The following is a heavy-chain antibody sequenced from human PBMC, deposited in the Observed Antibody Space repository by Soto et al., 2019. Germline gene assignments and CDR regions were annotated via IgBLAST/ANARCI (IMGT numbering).Heavy chain of an antibody. CDR2: IIPIFGTA. Sequence: QVQLVQSGAEVKKPGSSVKVSCKASGGTFSSYAISWVRQAPGQGLEWMGGIIPIFGTANYAQKFQGRVTITADESTSTAYMGLSSLRSEDTAVYYCARDRYCSGGSCYSGIADYWGQGTLVTVSS. CDR3: ARDRYCSGGSCYSGIADY. J-gene: IGHJ4*02. D-gene: IGHD2-15*01. V-gene: IGHV1-69*12. CDR1: GGTFSSYA.